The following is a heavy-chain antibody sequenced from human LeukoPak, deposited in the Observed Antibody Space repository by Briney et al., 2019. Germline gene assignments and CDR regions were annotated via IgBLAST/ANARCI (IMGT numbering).Heavy chain of an antibody. V-gene: IGHV1-18*01. D-gene: IGHD1-26*01. CDR3: ARDFESEEWELLPGDY. Sequence: ASVKVSCKASGYTFTSYGISWVRQAPGQGLEWMGWISAYNGNTNYAQKLQGRVTMTTDTSTSTAYMELGSLRSDDTAVYYCARDFESEEWELLPGDYWGQGTLVTVSS. J-gene: IGHJ4*02. CDR2: ISAYNGNT. CDR1: GYTFTSYG.